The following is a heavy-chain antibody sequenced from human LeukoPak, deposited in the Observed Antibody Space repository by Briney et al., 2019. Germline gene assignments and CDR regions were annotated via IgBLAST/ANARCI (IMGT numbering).Heavy chain of an antibody. CDR3: ARAPADYGSGSVDYYYYYYGMDV. D-gene: IGHD3-10*01. CDR2: IYYSGST. Sequence: PSETLSLTCAVYGGSFSSYYWSWIRQPPGKGLEWIGYIYYSGSTNYNPSLKSRVTISVDTSKNQFSLKLSSVTAADTAVYYCARAPADYGSGSVDYYYYYYGMDVWGQGTTVTVSS. V-gene: IGHV4-59*01. J-gene: IGHJ6*02. CDR1: GGSFSSYY.